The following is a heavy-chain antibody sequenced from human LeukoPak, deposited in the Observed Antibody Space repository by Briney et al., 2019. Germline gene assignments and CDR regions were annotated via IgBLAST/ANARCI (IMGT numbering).Heavy chain of an antibody. Sequence: GGSLRLSCGAFGFSLGSYSMDWVRQAPGKGLEWVSHINSGSSTIYYADSVKGRFTISRDNAGNSPYLQMNSLRAEDTAVYYCARVLLERPGIDSFDMWGQGTMVTVSS. V-gene: IGHV3-48*01. CDR1: GFSLGSYS. D-gene: IGHD1-1*01. CDR2: INSGSSTI. CDR3: ARVLLERPGIDSFDM. J-gene: IGHJ3*02.